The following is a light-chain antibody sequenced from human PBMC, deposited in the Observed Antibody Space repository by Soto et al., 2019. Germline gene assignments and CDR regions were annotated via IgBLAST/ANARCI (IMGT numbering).Light chain of an antibody. CDR3: SSYTSSSAPYV. CDR1: SSDVGGYNY. V-gene: IGLV2-14*01. Sequence: QSVLTQPASVSGSPGRSIPISCTGTSSDVGGYNYVSWYQQEPGKAPKVMIYDVSNRPSGVSNRFSGSKSGNTASLTISGLQAEDEADYYCSSYTSSSAPYVFGTGTKVTVL. J-gene: IGLJ1*01. CDR2: DVS.